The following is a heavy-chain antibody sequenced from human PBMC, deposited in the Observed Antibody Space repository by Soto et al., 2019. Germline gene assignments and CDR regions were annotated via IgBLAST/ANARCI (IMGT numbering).Heavy chain of an antibody. CDR2: ISYDGSNK. V-gene: IGHV3-30*18. J-gene: IGHJ4*02. CDR3: AKDQWLQWYYFDY. Sequence: GGSLRLSCAASGFTFSSYGMHWVRQAPGKGLEWVAVISYDGSNKYYADSVKGRFTISRDNSKNTLYLQMNSLRAEDTAVYYCAKDQWLQWYYFDYWGQGTLVTVSS. CDR1: GFTFSSYG. D-gene: IGHD5-12*01.